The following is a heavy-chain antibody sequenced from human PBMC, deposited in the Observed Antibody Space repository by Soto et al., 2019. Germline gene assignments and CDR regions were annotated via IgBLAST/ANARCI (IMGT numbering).Heavy chain of an antibody. D-gene: IGHD4-17*01. CDR3: ARDTVLTGMFDF. CDR1: GGSIGSYH. CDR2: VYYTGTT. V-gene: IGHV4-59*01. J-gene: IGHJ4*02. Sequence: PSETLSLTCTVSGGSIGSYHWSWVRQPPGKGLEWIASVYYTGTTNYNPSLGSRVTISIDAPGNRFSMEITSVTAADTAIYYCARDTVLTGMFDFWGQGTLGTVSS.